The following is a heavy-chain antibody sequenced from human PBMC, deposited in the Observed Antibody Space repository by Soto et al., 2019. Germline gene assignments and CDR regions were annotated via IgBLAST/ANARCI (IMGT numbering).Heavy chain of an antibody. J-gene: IGHJ4*02. CDR3: ARQRTTVVTQAYFDH. CDR2: IYYSGPT. CDR1: GESISSSSYY. Sequence: SETLSLTCIVSGESISSSSYYWGWIRQAPGKGLEWIGSIYYSGPTYYNPSFNSRVTISIDTSKNQFSLKLSSVTATDTAVYYCARQRTTVVTQAYFDHWGQGALVTVSS. D-gene: IGHD2-21*02. V-gene: IGHV4-39*01.